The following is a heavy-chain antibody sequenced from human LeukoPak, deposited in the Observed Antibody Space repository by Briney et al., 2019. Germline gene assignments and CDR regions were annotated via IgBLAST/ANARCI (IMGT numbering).Heavy chain of an antibody. J-gene: IGHJ6*03. CDR3: AKDGGGYYYYMDV. D-gene: IGHD3-16*01. CDR2: ISGSGGST. Sequence: PGGSLRLSCAASGFTFNNYAMSWVRQAPGKGLEWVSAISGSGGSTYYADSVKGRFTISRDNSKNTLYLQMNSLRAEDTAVYYCAKDGGGYYYYMDVWGKGTTVTVSS. CDR1: GFTFNNYA. V-gene: IGHV3-23*01.